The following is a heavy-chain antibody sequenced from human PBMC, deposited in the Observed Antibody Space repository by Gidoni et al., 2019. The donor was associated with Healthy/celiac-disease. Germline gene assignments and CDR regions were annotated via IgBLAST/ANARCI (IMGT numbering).Heavy chain of an antibody. CDR3: ARAPLAVAGFDY. CDR1: GYTFTSYY. J-gene: IGHJ4*02. CDR2: INPSGGST. Sequence: QVQLVQSGAEVKKPGASVKVSCKASGYTFTSYYMHWVRQAPGQGLEWMGRINPSGGSTSYAQKFQGRVTMTRATSTSTVYMELSSLRSEDTAVYYCARAPLAVAGFDYWGQGTLVTVSS. V-gene: IGHV1-46*01. D-gene: IGHD6-19*01.